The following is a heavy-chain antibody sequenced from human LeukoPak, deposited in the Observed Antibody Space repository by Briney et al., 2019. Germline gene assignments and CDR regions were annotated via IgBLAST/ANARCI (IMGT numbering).Heavy chain of an antibody. CDR2: INYSGNT. CDR3: ARHFIARVAAAGNWFDP. Sequence: PSETLSLTCTVSGDSISSYYWSWIRQPPGKGLEWMGYINYSGNTNYNPPLKSRVTISVDTSRNQFSLKLSSVTAADTAVYYCARHFIARVAAAGNWFDPWGQGTLVTVSS. V-gene: IGHV4-59*08. CDR1: GDSISSYY. J-gene: IGHJ5*02. D-gene: IGHD6-25*01.